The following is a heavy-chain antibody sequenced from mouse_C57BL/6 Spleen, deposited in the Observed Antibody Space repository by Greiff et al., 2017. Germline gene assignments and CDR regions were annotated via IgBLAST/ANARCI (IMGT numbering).Heavy chain of an antibody. D-gene: IGHD1-1*01. Sequence: EVKVVESEGGLVQPGSSMKLSCTASGFTFSDYYMAWVRQVPEKGLEWVANINYDGSSTYYLDSLKSRFIISRDNAKNILYLQMSSLKSADTATYYYARVTGAYYFDYGGQVTTLTVSS. V-gene: IGHV5-16*01. J-gene: IGHJ2*01. CDR2: INYDGSST. CDR1: GFTFSDYY. CDR3: ARVTGAYYFDY.